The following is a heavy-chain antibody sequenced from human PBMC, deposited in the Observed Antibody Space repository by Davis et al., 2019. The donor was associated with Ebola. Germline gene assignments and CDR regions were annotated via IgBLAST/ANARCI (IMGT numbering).Heavy chain of an antibody. CDR3: AKDEGYSSGWYLDY. V-gene: IGHV3-23*01. CDR1: GFTFSSYA. Sequence: GGSLRLSCAASGFTFSSYAMSWVRQAPGKGLEWVSAISCSGGSTYYADSVKGRFTISRDNSKNTLYLQMNSLRAEDTAVYYCAKDEGYSSGWYLDYWGQGTLVTVSS. J-gene: IGHJ4*02. CDR2: ISCSGGST. D-gene: IGHD6-19*01.